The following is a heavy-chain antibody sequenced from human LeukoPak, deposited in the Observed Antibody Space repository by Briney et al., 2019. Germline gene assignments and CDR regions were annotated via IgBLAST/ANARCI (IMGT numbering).Heavy chain of an antibody. Sequence: SETLSLTCTVSGGSISDYYRGWIRQPPGKGLEWVGYFYNSGSSTYNPSLKSRVTISVDTSKEQFSLKVNSVTAADTAVYYCTRGAGWLIDYWGQGILVTVSS. CDR3: TRGAGWLIDY. CDR1: GGSISDYY. D-gene: IGHD3-16*01. J-gene: IGHJ4*02. CDR2: FYNSGSS. V-gene: IGHV4-59*01.